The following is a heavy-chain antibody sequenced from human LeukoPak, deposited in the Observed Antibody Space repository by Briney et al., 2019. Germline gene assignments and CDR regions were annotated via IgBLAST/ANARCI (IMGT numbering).Heavy chain of an antibody. CDR1: GGSFSGYY. CDR3: ARDLIYYDSSGYHNDAFDI. V-gene: IGHV4-34*01. CDR2: INHSGST. D-gene: IGHD3-22*01. Sequence: NPSETLSLTCAVYGGSFSGYYWSWIRQPPGKGLEWIGEINHSGSTNYNPSLKSRVTISVDTSKNQFSLKLSSVTAADTAVYYCARDLIYYDSSGYHNDAFDIWGQGTMVTVSS. J-gene: IGHJ3*02.